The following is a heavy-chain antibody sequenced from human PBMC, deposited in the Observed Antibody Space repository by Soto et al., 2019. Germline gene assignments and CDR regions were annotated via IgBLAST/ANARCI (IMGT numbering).Heavy chain of an antibody. CDR3: ARDSMAKISHFDY. V-gene: IGHV3-48*02. CDR1: GFTFGSFA. Sequence: GGSLRLSCAASGFTFGSFAMNWVRQAPGKGLEWLSYISTSSATQYFAESVKGRFTVSRDNAKNSLYLQVNSLRDEDTAVYYCARDSMAKISHFDYWGQGALVTVSS. CDR2: ISTSSATQ. D-gene: IGHD5-12*01. J-gene: IGHJ4*02.